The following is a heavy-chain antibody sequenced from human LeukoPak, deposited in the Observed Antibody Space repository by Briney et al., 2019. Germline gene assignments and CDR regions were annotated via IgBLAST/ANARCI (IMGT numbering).Heavy chain of an antibody. CDR3: ARIKSSGWYYDY. CDR2: INHSGST. Sequence: SETLSLTCAVYGGSFSGYYWSWIRQPPGKGLEWIGEINHSGSTNYNPSLKSRVTISVDTSKNLFSLKLSSVTAADTAVYYCARIKSSGWYYDYWGQGTLVTVSS. J-gene: IGHJ4*02. D-gene: IGHD6-19*01. CDR1: GGSFSGYY. V-gene: IGHV4-34*01.